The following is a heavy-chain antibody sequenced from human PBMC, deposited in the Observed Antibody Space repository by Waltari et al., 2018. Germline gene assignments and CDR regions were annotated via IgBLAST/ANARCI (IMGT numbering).Heavy chain of an antibody. J-gene: IGHJ4*02. D-gene: IGHD2-21*02. CDR1: GGTFSSYA. V-gene: IGHV1-69*08. CDR3: ASHGVYGDSYSPFDY. Sequence: QVQLVQSGAEVTKPGSPVKVSCKASGGTFSSYAISWVRQAPGQGLEWMGRIIPIFGTANYAQKFQGRVTITADKSTSTAYMELSSLRSEDTAVYYCASHGVYGDSYSPFDYWGQGTLVTVSS. CDR2: IIPIFGTA.